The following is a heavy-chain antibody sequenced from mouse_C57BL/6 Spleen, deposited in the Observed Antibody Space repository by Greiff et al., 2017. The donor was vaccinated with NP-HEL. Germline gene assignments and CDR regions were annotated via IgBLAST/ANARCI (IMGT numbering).Heavy chain of an antibody. CDR2: IYPGDGDT. CDR3: ARWDTTVVFDY. D-gene: IGHD1-1*01. V-gene: IGHV1-80*01. Sequence: LQQSGASVKISCKASGYAFSSYWMNWVKQRPGKGLAWIGQIYPGDGDTNYNGKFKGKATLTADKSSSTAYMQLSSLTSEDSAVYFCARWDTTVVFDYWGQGTTLTVSS. J-gene: IGHJ2*01. CDR1: GYAFSSYW.